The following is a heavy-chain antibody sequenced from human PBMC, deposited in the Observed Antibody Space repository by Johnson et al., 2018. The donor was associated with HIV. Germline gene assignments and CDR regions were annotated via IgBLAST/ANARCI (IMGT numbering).Heavy chain of an antibody. V-gene: IGHV3-30*02. Sequence: QVQLVESGGGLVQPGGSLRLSCAGSGYIFRHYWMHWVRQAPGKGLEWVAFIRYDGSNKYYADSLKGRFTISRDNSKNTLYLQMNSLRAEDTAVYYCAKGDIVVVPAADYSSSSVDIWGQGTMVTVSS. J-gene: IGHJ3*02. CDR3: AKGDIVVVPAADYSSSSVDI. CDR1: GYIFRHYW. D-gene: IGHD2-2*01. CDR2: IRYDGSNK.